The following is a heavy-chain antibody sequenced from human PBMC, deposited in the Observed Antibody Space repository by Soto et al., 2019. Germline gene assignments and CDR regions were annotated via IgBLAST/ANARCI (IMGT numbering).Heavy chain of an antibody. Sequence: GGSLRLSCAASGFTFSSYGMHWVRQAPGKGLEWVAVISYDGSNKYYADSVKGRFTISRDNSKNTLYLQMNSLRAEDTAVYYCAKSGAPTRGYYYVGAFDFWGQGTMVTVSS. V-gene: IGHV3-30*18. D-gene: IGHD3-22*01. CDR2: ISYDGSNK. J-gene: IGHJ3*01. CDR1: GFTFSSYG. CDR3: AKSGAPTRGYYYVGAFDF.